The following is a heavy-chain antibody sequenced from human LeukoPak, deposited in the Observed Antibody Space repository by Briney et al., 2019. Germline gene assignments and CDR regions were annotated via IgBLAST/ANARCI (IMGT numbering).Heavy chain of an antibody. CDR2: VYYSGST. D-gene: IGHD2-15*01. V-gene: IGHV4-59*02. CDR1: GGSVGGYY. CDR3: ARIHRYCSGGACYVLDN. J-gene: IGHJ4*02. Sequence: SETLSLTCVVSGGSVGGYYWGWIRQPPGRGLEWIGYVYYSGSTNYNPSFKSRITISVDTSRNQFSLQLSSVTAADTAVYYCARIHRYCSGGACYVLDNWGQGTLVAVSS.